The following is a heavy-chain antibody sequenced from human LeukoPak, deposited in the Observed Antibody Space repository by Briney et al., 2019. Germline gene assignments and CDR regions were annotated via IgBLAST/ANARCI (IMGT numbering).Heavy chain of an antibody. CDR3: ARDIVRGKYQLQGY. V-gene: IGHV1-18*01. D-gene: IGHD2-2*01. CDR2: ISAYNGNT. CDR1: GYTCTSYG. Sequence: GASVKVSCKASGYTCTSYGISWVRQAPGQGLEWMGWISAYNGNTNYAQKLQGRVTMTTDTSTSTAYMELRSLRSDDTAVYYCARDIVRGKYQLQGYWGQGTLVTVSS. J-gene: IGHJ4*02.